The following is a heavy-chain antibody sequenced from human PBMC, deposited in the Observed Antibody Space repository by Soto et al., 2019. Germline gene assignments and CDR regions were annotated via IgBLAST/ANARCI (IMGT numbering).Heavy chain of an antibody. D-gene: IGHD3-22*01. J-gene: IGHJ4*03. CDR3: ARPWGGWDDCSGPLGY. CDR2: IWYDGSNK. CDR1: GFTFSSYG. V-gene: IGHV3-33*01. Sequence: QVQLVESGGGVVQPGRSLRLSCAASGFTFSSYGMHWVRQAPGKGLEWVAVIWYDGSNKYYADSVKGRFTISRDNSKNTLYLQMNSLRAEGAAVYYCARPWGGWDDCSGPLGYWGHGTLVTVSS.